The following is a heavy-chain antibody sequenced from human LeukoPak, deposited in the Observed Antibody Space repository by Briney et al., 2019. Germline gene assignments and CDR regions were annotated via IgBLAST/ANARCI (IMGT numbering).Heavy chain of an antibody. D-gene: IGHD3-10*01. CDR1: GGSFSGYY. CDR3: ASYYGSGRISDY. J-gene: IGHJ4*02. V-gene: IGHV4-34*01. Sequence: SETLSLTCAVYGGSFSGYYWSWIRQPPGKGLEWIGEIYHSGSTNYNPSLKSRVTISVDKSKNQFSLKLSSVTAADTAVYYCASYYGSGRISDYWGQGTLVTVSS. CDR2: IYHSGST.